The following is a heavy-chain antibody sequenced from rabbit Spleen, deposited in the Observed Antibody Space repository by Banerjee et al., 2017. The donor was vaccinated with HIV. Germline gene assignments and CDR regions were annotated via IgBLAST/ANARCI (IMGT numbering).Heavy chain of an antibody. CDR3: ARDLAGVIGWNFGW. CDR2: IDPIFGIT. D-gene: IGHD4-1*01. J-gene: IGHJ3*01. CDR1: GLDFSSSDW. Sequence: QSLEESGGDLVKPGASLTLTCTASGLDFSSSDWIYWVRQAPGKGLEWIGYIDPIFGITYFANWAKGRFTCSKTSSTTVTLQMTSLTAADTAAYFCARDLAGVIGWNFGWWGQGTLVTVS. V-gene: IGHV1S40*01.